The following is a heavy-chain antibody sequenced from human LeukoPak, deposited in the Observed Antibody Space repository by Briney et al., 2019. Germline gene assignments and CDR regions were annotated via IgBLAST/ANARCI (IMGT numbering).Heavy chain of an antibody. D-gene: IGHD2-21*02. V-gene: IGHV3-7*01. J-gene: IGHJ4*02. Sequence: GGSLRLSCVVSGFFFRNYWMSWVRQTPGRGLQWVAHINLDGTEKYYVDSVKGRFTISRDNAKNSLSLQMSILRAEDTAVYYCAKFGGDLGVAFDNWGQGTLVTVSS. CDR3: AKFGGDLGVAFDN. CDR2: INLDGTEK. CDR1: GFFFRNYW.